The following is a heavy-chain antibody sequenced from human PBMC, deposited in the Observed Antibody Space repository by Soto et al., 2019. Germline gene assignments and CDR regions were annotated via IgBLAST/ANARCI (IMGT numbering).Heavy chain of an antibody. CDR3: ARGLLWFGEQLRPFDY. CDR2: ISYDGSNK. V-gene: IGHV3-30-3*01. Sequence: GGSLRLSCAASGFTFSSYAMHWVRQAPGKGLEWVAVISYDGSNKYYADSVKGRFTISRDNSKNTLYLQMNSLRAEDTAVYYCARGLLWFGEQLRPFDYWGQGTLVTVSS. D-gene: IGHD3-10*01. J-gene: IGHJ4*02. CDR1: GFTFSSYA.